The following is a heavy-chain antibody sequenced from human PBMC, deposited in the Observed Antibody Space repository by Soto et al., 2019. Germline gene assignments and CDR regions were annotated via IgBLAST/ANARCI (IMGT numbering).Heavy chain of an antibody. CDR1: GFTFSSYS. D-gene: IGHD7-27*01. Sequence: GGSLRLSCAASGFTFSSYSMNWVRQAPGKGLEWVSSISSSSSYIYYADSVKGRFTISRDNAKNSLYLQMNSLRAEDTAVYYCAKETQANLGTGGFDSWGQGTLVTVSS. CDR3: AKETQANLGTGGFDS. J-gene: IGHJ4*02. CDR2: ISSSSSYI. V-gene: IGHV3-21*01.